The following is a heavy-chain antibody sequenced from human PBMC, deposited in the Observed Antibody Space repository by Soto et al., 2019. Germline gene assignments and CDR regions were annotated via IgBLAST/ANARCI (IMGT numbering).Heavy chain of an antibody. J-gene: IGHJ5*02. D-gene: IGHD6-13*01. CDR2: IFSNDEK. CDR3: AATYSTSWYWFDP. Sequence: QVTVKESGPVLVKPTETLTLTCTVSGFSLSNAGLGVSWIRQPPGKALEWLAHIFSNDEKSYSTSLKSRLTIPKATSKGPVVLTLTNMDPVGTATYYCAATYSTSWYWFDPWGQGTLVTVSS. V-gene: IGHV2-26*01. CDR1: GFSLSNAGLG.